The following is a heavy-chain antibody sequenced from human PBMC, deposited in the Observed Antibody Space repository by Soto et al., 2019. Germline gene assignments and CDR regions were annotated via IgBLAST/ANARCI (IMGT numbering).Heavy chain of an antibody. CDR1: GGSITNTDW. CDR2: ISLSGNT. V-gene: IGHV4-4*02. Sequence: PSETLSLTCAVSGGSITNTDWWTWVRQPPGMGLEWVWDISLSGNTNYNPSLEGRAAISLDKSRNQFSLILNSGTAADTAVYYCASRGSSRPFGGQGTLVTVSS. D-gene: IGHD2-2*01. J-gene: IGHJ4*02. CDR3: ASRGSSRPF.